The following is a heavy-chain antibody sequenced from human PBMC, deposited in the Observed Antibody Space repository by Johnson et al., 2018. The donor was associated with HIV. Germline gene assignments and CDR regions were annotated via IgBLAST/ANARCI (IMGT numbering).Heavy chain of an antibody. CDR2: ISGSGGRP. V-gene: IGHV3-23*04. CDR1: GFTFSTYA. CDR3: AKEQWFGELFSAFDI. D-gene: IGHD3-10*01. J-gene: IGHJ3*02. Sequence: EVQLVESGGGLVQPGGSLRLSRAASGFTFSTYAMTWVRQAPGKGLAWVSGISGSGGRPYYADSVKGRFTISRDNSKNTTYLQMNSLRAEDTAVYYCAKEQWFGELFSAFDIWGQGTMVTVSS.